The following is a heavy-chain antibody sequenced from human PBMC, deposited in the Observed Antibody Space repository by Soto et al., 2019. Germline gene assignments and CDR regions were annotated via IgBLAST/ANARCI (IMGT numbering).Heavy chain of an antibody. J-gene: IGHJ4*02. D-gene: IGHD1-26*01. V-gene: IGHV4-59*01. CDR1: GGSISSYY. CDR2: IYYSGST. Sequence: SETLSLTCTVSGGSISSYYWSWIRQPPGKGLEWIGYIYYSGSTNYNPSLKSRVTISVDTSKNQFPLKLSSVTAADTAVYYCARDYSGSYYSYFDYWGQGTLVTVSS. CDR3: ARDYSGSYYSYFDY.